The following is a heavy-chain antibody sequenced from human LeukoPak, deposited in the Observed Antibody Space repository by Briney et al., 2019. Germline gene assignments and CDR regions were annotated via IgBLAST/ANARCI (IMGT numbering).Heavy chain of an antibody. J-gene: IGHJ4*02. Sequence: GGSLRLSCAASGFTFSNSGMHWVRQAPGKGLEWVAFIRFDGSNKYYADSVKGRFTISRDNSKNTLYLQMNSLIAEDTAVYYCAKDKGSGSLYYFDFWGQGTLVTVSS. CDR1: GFTFSNSG. CDR2: IRFDGSNK. V-gene: IGHV3-30*02. D-gene: IGHD3-10*01. CDR3: AKDKGSGSLYYFDF.